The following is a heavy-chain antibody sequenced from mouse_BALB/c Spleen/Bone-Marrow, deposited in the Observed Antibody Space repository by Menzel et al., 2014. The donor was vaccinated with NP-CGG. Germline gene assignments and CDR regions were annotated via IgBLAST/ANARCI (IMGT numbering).Heavy chain of an antibody. J-gene: IGHJ2*01. D-gene: IGHD2-4*01. Sequence: DVMLVESGGGLVQPGGSLKLSCAASGFTFSSYGMSWVRQTPDKRLELVATINSNGGSTYYPDSVKCRFTISRDNAKNTLYLQMSSLKSEDTAMYYCARDYDYDYWGQGTTLTVSS. CDR1: GFTFSSYG. CDR3: ARDYDYDY. V-gene: IGHV5-6-3*01. CDR2: INSNGGST.